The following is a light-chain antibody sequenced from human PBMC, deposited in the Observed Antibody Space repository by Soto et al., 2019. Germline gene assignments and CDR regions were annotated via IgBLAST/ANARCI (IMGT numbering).Light chain of an antibody. CDR1: QSLVYRDGDTY. Sequence: DVVMTQSPLSLPVTLGQPASISCRSSQSLVYRDGDTYVNWFQQRPGQSTRRLIYKVSNRDPGVPDRFSGSGSGTDFTLKISRVEAEDVGVYYCMQGTHWPPSFGQGTKVDSK. CDR2: KVS. CDR3: MQGTHWPPS. V-gene: IGKV2-30*01. J-gene: IGKJ1*01.